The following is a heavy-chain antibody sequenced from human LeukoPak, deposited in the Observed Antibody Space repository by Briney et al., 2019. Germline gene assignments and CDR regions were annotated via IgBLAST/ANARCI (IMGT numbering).Heavy chain of an antibody. J-gene: IGHJ4*02. D-gene: IGHD3-10*01. CDR3: AREIVRSPKSRSGSYPPFLNY. CDR2: INPNSGGT. CDR1: GYTFTGYY. Sequence: VASVKVSCKASGYTFTGYYMHWVRQAPGQGLEWMGWINPNSGGTNYAQKFQGRVTMTRDTSISTAYMELSRLRSDDTAVYYCAREIVRSPKSRSGSYPPFLNYWGQGTLVTVSS. V-gene: IGHV1-2*02.